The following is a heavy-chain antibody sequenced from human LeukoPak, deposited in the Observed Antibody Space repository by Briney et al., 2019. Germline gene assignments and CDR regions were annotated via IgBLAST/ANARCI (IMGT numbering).Heavy chain of an antibody. D-gene: IGHD3-3*01. CDR3: AKDQRITIFGVVIKTFDY. CDR2: ISYDGSNK. V-gene: IGHV3-30*18. J-gene: IGHJ4*02. Sequence: GGSLRLSCAASGFTFSSYGMHWVRQAPGKGLEWVAVISYDGSNKYYADSVKGRFTISRDNSKNTLYLQMNSLRAEDTAVYYCAKDQRITIFGVVIKTFDYWGQGTLVTVSS. CDR1: GFTFSSYG.